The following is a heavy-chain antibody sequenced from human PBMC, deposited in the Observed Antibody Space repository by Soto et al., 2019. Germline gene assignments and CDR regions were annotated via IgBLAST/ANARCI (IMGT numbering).Heavy chain of an antibody. CDR1: GFTFSSYS. D-gene: IGHD3-10*01. CDR3: ARDQRFTMVRGVITSFFDY. V-gene: IGHV3-21*01. J-gene: IGHJ4*02. CDR2: IISSSSYI. Sequence: GSLRLSCAASGFTFSSYSMNWVRKAPGKVLEWVSSIISSSSYIYYADSVKGRFTISRDNAKNSLYLQMNSLRAEDTAVYYCARDQRFTMVRGVITSFFDYWGQGTLVTVSS.